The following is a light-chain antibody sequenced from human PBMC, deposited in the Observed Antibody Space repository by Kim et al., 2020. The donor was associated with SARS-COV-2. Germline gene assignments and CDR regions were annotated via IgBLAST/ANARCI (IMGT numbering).Light chain of an antibody. CDR3: QHYNSVPYT. CDR2: RAS. CDR1: QDIYTW. J-gene: IGKJ2*01. Sequence: DIRMTQSPSTLSASVGDRVTITCRASQDIYTWLAWYQQKPGKAPKLLIYRASTLESGVPSRFTGSGSATEFILTITDLQPDDFATYYCQHYNSVPYTFGQGTKREI. V-gene: IGKV1-5*03.